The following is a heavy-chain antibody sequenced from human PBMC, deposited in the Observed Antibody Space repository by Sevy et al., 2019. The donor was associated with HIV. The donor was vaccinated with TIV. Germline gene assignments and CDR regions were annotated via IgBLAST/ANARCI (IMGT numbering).Heavy chain of an antibody. J-gene: IGHJ5*02. V-gene: IGHV3-23*01. CDR2: ISSSGTST. Sequence: GGSLRLSCAASGFNVNDIYINWVRQAPGKGLEWVSTISSSGTSTYYADSVKGRFTMSRDNSKNTLYLQMNSLRAEDTAIYFCAKDHDKNWFDPWGQGTLVTVSS. D-gene: IGHD3-9*01. CDR1: GFNVNDIY. CDR3: AKDHDKNWFDP.